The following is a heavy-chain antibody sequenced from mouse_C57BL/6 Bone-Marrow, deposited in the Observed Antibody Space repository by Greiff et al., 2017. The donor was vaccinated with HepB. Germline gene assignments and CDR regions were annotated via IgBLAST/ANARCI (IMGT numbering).Heavy chain of an antibody. CDR3: ARGGHSVSSLDY. CDR1: GYTFTDYN. CDR2: INPNNGGT. D-gene: IGHD1-1*01. V-gene: IGHV1-18*01. J-gene: IGHJ2*01. Sequence: VHVKQSGPELVKPGASVKIPCKASGYTFTDYNMDWVKQSHGKSLEWIGDINPNNGGTIYNQKFKGKATLTVDKSSSTAYLELRSLTSEDTAVYYGARGGHSVSSLDYWGKGTTLTVSS.